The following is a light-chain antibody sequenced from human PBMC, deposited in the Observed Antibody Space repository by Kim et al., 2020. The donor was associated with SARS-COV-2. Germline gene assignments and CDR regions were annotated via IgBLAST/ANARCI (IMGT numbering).Light chain of an antibody. CDR2: DVT. CDR3: SSYAGSYTWV. CDR1: IRDVGRYNY. Sequence: GPSVTLSCTGTIRDVGRYNYVSWYQQHRGKAPKLMIYDVTKRPSGVPDRLSGSKSGNTASLTISGLQAEDETDYYCSSYAGSYTWVFGGGTKLTVL. V-gene: IGLV2-11*01. J-gene: IGLJ3*02.